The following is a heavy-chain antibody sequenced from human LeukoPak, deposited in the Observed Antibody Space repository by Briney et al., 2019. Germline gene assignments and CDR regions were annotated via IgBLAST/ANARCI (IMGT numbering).Heavy chain of an antibody. CDR1: GFTVSSYA. V-gene: IGHV3-30-3*01. CDR2: ISYDGSNK. J-gene: IGHJ4*02. Sequence: GGSLRLSCAASGFTVSSYAMNWVRQAQGKGLEWVAVISYDGSNKYYADSVKGRFTISRDNSKNTLYLQMNSLRAEDTAVYYCARGFSDFDYWGQGTLVTVSS. D-gene: IGHD3-10*01. CDR3: ARGFSDFDY.